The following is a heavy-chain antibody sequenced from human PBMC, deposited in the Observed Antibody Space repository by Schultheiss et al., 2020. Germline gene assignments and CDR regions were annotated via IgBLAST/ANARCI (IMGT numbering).Heavy chain of an antibody. J-gene: IGHJ4*02. CDR2: INPSGGST. Sequence: ASVKVSCKASGYTFTSHYIHWVRQAPGQGLEWMGIINPSGGSTSYAQKFQGRVTMTRNTSISTAYMELSSLRSEDTAVYYCARSPSFGVVILYYWGQGTLVNVSS. V-gene: IGHV1-46*01. CDR1: GYTFTSHY. D-gene: IGHD3-3*01. CDR3: ARSPSFGVVILYY.